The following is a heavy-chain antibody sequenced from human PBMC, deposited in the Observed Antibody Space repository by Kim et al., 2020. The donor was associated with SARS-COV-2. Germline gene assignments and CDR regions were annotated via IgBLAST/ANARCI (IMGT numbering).Heavy chain of an antibody. D-gene: IGHD3-16*01. CDR1: GFTFSSYW. J-gene: IGHJ4*02. CDR2: VNSDGSST. CDR3: ASLSSGYGWDKFDY. V-gene: IGHV3-74*01. Sequence: GGSLRLSCVSSGFTFSSYWMHWVRQAPGKGLEWVSCVNSDGSSTCYADSVKGRFTISRDNAKNTLYLQMNSLRAEDTAVYYCASLSSGYGWDKFDYWGQGTLVTVSS.